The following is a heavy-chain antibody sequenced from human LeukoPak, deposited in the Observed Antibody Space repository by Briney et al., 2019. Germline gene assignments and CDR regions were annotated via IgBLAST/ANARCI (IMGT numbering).Heavy chain of an antibody. V-gene: IGHV3-23*01. CDR3: AKDHSGSSRGAPFDY. J-gene: IGHJ4*02. D-gene: IGHD2-15*01. CDR1: GFTFSSYA. CDR2: ISGSGGST. Sequence: SGGSLRLSCAASGFTFSSYAMSWVRQAPGKGLEWVSAISGSGGSTYYADSVKGRFTISRDNSKNTLYLQMNSLRAEDTAVYYCAKDHSGSSRGAPFDYWGQGTLVTVSS.